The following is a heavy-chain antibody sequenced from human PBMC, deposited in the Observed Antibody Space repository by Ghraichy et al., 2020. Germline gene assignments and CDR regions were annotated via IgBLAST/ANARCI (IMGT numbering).Heavy chain of an antibody. CDR2: IYYSGST. Sequence: SETLSLTCTVSGGSISSSSYYWGWIRQPPGKGLEWIGSIYYSGSTYYNPSLKSRVTLSVDTSKNQFSLKLSSVTAADTAGYYCASTYYDFWSGYPNWFDPWGQGTLVTVSS. J-gene: IGHJ5*02. D-gene: IGHD3-3*01. CDR3: ASTYYDFWSGYPNWFDP. CDR1: GGSISSSSYY. V-gene: IGHV4-39*01.